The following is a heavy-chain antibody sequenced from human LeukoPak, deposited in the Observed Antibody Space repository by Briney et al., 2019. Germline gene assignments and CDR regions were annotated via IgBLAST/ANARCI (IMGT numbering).Heavy chain of an antibody. V-gene: IGHV4-59*08. CDR2: VYFSGSNT. D-gene: IGHD3-22*01. CDR3: ARSAPSGYYPRPFDY. J-gene: IGHJ4*02. CDR1: GGSFNGYY. Sequence: SETLSLTCTVSGGSFNGYYWNWIRQPPGKGLEWIGYVYFSGSNTDYNPSLKSRVTMSVDSSQNQFSLKLSSVTAADTAVYYCARSAPSGYYPRPFDYWGQGTLVTVSS.